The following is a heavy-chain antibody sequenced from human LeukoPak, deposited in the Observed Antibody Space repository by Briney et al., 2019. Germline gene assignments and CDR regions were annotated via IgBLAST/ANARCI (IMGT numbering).Heavy chain of an antibody. V-gene: IGHV3-49*04. J-gene: IGHJ3*02. CDR3: TSITGTTGGAFDI. D-gene: IGHD1-7*01. CDR1: GFTFGDYA. CDR2: IRSKAYGGTT. Sequence: PGGSLRLSCTASGFTFGDYAMSWVRQAPGKGLEWVGFIRSKAYGGTTEYAASVKGRFTISRDDSKSIAYLQMNSLKTEDTAVYYCTSITGTTGGAFDIWGQGTMVTVSP.